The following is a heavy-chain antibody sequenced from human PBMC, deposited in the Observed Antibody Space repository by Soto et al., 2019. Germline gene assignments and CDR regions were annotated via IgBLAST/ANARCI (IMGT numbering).Heavy chain of an antibody. J-gene: IGHJ5*02. D-gene: IGHD3-16*01. V-gene: IGHV1-8*01. CDR3: AGGGVTFVGP. CDR1: GYTFTSYD. CDR2: MNPNSGNT. Sequence: QVQLVQSGAEVKKPGASVKVSCKASGYTFTSYDINWVRQATGQGLEWMGWMNPNSGNTGYAQKSQGRVTMTRNTALSTAYMERSSLGSGDTAVYYWAGGGVTFVGPGAQGPRVTVPS.